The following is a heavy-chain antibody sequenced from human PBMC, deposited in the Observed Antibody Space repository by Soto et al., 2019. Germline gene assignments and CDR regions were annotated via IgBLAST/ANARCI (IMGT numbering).Heavy chain of an antibody. D-gene: IGHD3-16*02. CDR3: ARGNPRGGYEDYVWGSDREDYSDMDV. J-gene: IGHJ6*02. CDR2: MFYRGST. Sequence: VQLQESGPGLVKSSETLSLTCTVSGDSVSSDDYSWSWVRQSPGKALEWIANMFYRGSTNYNPSLNSRVTISVDTPKTQFSLRVTSVSAADTAVYYCARGNPRGGYEDYVWGSDREDYSDMDVWGQGTTVHVSS. V-gene: IGHV4-61*08. CDR1: GDSVSSDDYS.